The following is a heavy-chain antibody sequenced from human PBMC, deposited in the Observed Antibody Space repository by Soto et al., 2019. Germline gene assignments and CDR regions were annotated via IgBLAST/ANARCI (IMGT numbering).Heavy chain of an antibody. Sequence: ASVKVSCKASGYTFTDYYMHWVRQAPGQRLEWMGWFNTGNGDTKYSQKFQGRVTLTGDTSASTASMELSGLRSADTAVYYCARVVPLYDRTSPLDYWGQETLVT. CDR2: FNTGNGDT. D-gene: IGHD3-22*01. J-gene: IGHJ4*02. CDR1: GYTFTDYY. CDR3: ARVVPLYDRTSPLDY. V-gene: IGHV1-3*04.